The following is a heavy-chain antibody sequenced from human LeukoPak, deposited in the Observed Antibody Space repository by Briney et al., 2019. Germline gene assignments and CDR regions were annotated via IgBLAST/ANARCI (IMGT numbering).Heavy chain of an antibody. V-gene: IGHV3-21*01. CDR2: ISGSSSYI. Sequence: TGGSLRLSCAASGFTFSSYSMNWVRQAPGKGLEWVSSISGSSSYIYYADSVKGRFTISRDNAKNSLYLQMNSLRAEDTAVYYCARDANYYDSSGYADYYGMDVWGQGTTVTVSS. D-gene: IGHD3-22*01. J-gene: IGHJ6*02. CDR1: GFTFSSYS. CDR3: ARDANYYDSSGYADYYGMDV.